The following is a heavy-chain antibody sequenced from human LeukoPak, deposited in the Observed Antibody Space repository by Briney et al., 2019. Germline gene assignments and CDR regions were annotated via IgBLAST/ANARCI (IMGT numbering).Heavy chain of an antibody. J-gene: IGHJ4*02. CDR1: GFTFSSYA. V-gene: IGHV3-30-3*01. CDR2: ISYDGSNK. D-gene: IGHD3-3*01. Sequence: GGSLRLSCAASGFTFSSYAMHWVRQAPGKGLEWEAVISYDGSNKYYADSVKGRFTISRDNSKNTLYLQMNSLRAEDTAVYYCATVTIFGVDPFDYWGQGTLVTVSS. CDR3: ATVTIFGVDPFDY.